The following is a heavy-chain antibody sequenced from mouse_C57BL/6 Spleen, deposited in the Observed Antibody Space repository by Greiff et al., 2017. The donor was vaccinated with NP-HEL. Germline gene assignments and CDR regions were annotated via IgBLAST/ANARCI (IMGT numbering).Heavy chain of an antibody. J-gene: IGHJ2*01. CDR2: ISSGGSYT. D-gene: IGHD1-1*01. CDR3: ARVITTVVAPDY. Sequence: EVQRVESGGDLVKPGGSLKLSCAASGFTFSSYGMSWVRQTPDKRLEWVATISSGGSYTYYPDSVKGRFTISRDNAKNTLYLQMSSLKSEDTAMYYGARVITTVVAPDYWGQGTTLTVSS. V-gene: IGHV5-6*01. CDR1: GFTFSSYG.